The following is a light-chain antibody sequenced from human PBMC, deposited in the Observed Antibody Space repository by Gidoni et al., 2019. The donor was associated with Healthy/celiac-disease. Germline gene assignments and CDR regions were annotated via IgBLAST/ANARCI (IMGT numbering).Light chain of an antibody. CDR3: QQYNSYPLT. J-gene: IGKJ4*01. Sequence: DVQMPQSPSTLSASVGDRVTITCRASQSISSWLAWYQQKPGKAPKLLIYKASSLESGVPSRFSGSGSGTEFTLTISSLQPDDFATYYCQQYNSYPLTFGGGTKVEIK. V-gene: IGKV1-5*03. CDR1: QSISSW. CDR2: KAS.